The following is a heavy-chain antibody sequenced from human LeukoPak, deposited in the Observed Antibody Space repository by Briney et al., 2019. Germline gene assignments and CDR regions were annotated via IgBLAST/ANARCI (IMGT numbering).Heavy chain of an antibody. Sequence: ASVTVSCKASGGTFSSYAISWVRRAPGQGLEWMGRIIPILGIANYAQKFQGRVTITADKSTSTAYMELSSLRSEDTAVYYCARGSQMATNDAFDIWGQGTMVTVSS. D-gene: IGHD5-24*01. CDR1: GGTFSSYA. CDR3: ARGSQMATNDAFDI. J-gene: IGHJ3*02. CDR2: IIPILGIA. V-gene: IGHV1-69*04.